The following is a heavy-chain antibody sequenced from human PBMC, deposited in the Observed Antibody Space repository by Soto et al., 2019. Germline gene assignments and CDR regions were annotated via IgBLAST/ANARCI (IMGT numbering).Heavy chain of an antibody. J-gene: IGHJ5*01. V-gene: IGHV4-30-4*01. CDR1: GDSIANLDYF. D-gene: IGHD7-27*01. Sequence: KPSETLSLTCSVSGDSIANLDYFWAWIRQPPGQALEYIGYIYKSATTYYNPSFESRVAISVDTSKSQLSLNVTSVTAADTAVYFCARGRYCLTGRCFPNWFDSWGQGALVTVPS. CDR3: ARGRYCLTGRCFPNWFDS. CDR2: IYKSATT.